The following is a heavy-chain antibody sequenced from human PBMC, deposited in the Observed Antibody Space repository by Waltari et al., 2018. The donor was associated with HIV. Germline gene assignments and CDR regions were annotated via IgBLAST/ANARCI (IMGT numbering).Heavy chain of an antibody. V-gene: IGHV3-48*04. Sequence: EVQLVESGGGLVQPGGSLRLPCAASGFTFSSYSMNWVRQAPGKGLEWVSYISSSSSTIYYADSVKGRFTISRDNAKNSLYLQMNSLRAEDTAVYYCARDDYGMDVWGQGTTVTVSS. CDR2: ISSSSSTI. CDR1: GFTFSSYS. J-gene: IGHJ6*02. CDR3: ARDDYGMDV.